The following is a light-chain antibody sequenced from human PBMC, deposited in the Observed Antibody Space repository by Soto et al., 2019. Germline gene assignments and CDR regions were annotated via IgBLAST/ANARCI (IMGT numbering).Light chain of an antibody. CDR1: QSIGSW. CDR2: KAS. Sequence: DIQMTQSPSTLSASVGDRVTITCRASQSIGSWLAWYQQKPGKAPKLLIYKASTLETGVPSRFSGSGSGTEFTLTISSLQPDDFATSYCQQYNTYPVYSFGQGTKLEIK. V-gene: IGKV1-5*03. J-gene: IGKJ2*03. CDR3: QQYNTYPVYS.